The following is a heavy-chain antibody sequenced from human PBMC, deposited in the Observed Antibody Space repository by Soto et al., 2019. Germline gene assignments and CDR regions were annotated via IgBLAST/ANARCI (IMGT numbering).Heavy chain of an antibody. V-gene: IGHV3-7*03. CDR2: IKQHGNEK. CDR3: AKATAVAGTFVS. D-gene: IGHD6-19*01. Sequence: PGGSLRLSCAASGFTFSSYGMHWVRQAPGKGLEWVANIKQHGNEKYYVDSVKGRFTISRDNAKNSLYLQMNSLRAEDTALYYCAKATAVAGTFVSWGQGTLVTVSS. J-gene: IGHJ4*02. CDR1: GFTFSSYG.